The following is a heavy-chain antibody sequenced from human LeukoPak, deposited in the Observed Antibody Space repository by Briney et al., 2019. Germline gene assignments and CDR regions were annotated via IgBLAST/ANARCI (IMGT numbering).Heavy chain of an antibody. J-gene: IGHJ6*03. Sequence: SVKVSCKASGGTFSSYAISWVRQAPGQGLEWMGGIIPIFGTANYAQKLQGRVTITADKPTSTAYMELSSLRSEDTAVYYCARGPEGYYYYYYMDVWGKGTTVTISS. CDR2: IIPIFGTA. CDR3: ARGPEGYYYYYYMDV. CDR1: GGTFSSYA. V-gene: IGHV1-69*06.